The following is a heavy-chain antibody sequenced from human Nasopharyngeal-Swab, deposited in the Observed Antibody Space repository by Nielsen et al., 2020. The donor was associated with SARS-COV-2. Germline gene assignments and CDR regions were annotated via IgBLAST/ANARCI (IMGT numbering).Heavy chain of an antibody. Sequence: GGSLRLSCAASGFTFSSYAMSWVRQAPGKGLEWVAFIAHDASNEYYGDSVKGRFSISRDSSKNTLYLQMDSLRGEDTAVYYCARDAPAHYGASYWGRGTLVTVSS. V-gene: IGHV3-30*03. J-gene: IGHJ4*02. CDR1: GFTFSSYA. CDR2: IAHDASNE. D-gene: IGHD4-17*01. CDR3: ARDAPAHYGASY.